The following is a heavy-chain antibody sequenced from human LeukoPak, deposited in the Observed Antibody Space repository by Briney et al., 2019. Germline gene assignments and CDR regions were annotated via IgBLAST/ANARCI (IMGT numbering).Heavy chain of an antibody. CDR2: IRYDGSNK. D-gene: IGHD4-17*01. J-gene: IGHJ6*02. CDR1: AFTFRDYG. CDR3: ARMPQTTVTTGHYYYYGMDV. Sequence: PGGSLRLSCAASAFTFRDYGMHWVRQAPGKGLEWVAFIRYDGSNKYYADSVKGRFTISRDNSKNTLYLQMNGLRAEDTAVYYCARMPQTTVTTGHYYYYGMDVWGQGTTVTVSS. V-gene: IGHV3-30*02.